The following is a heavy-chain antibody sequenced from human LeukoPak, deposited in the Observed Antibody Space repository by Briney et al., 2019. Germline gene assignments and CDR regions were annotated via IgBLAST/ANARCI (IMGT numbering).Heavy chain of an antibody. V-gene: IGHV4-59*01. Sequence: SETLSLTCTVSGGSISSYYWSWIRQPPGKGLEWIGYIYYSGSTNYNPSLKSRVTISVDTSKNQFSLKLSSVTAADTAVYYCARGRRLRFLEWLLFDAFDIWGQGTMVTVSS. CDR2: IYYSGST. CDR3: ARGRRLRFLEWLLFDAFDI. D-gene: IGHD3-3*01. J-gene: IGHJ3*02. CDR1: GGSISSYY.